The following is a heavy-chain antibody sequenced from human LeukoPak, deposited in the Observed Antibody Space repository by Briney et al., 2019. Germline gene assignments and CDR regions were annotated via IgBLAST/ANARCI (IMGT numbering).Heavy chain of an antibody. CDR2: MNPNSGNT. D-gene: IGHD3-10*01. V-gene: IGHV1-8*01. J-gene: IGHJ4*02. CDR3: AKRYGEGAPRFFDY. Sequence: ASVKVSCKASGYTFTSYDINWVRQATGQGLEWMGWMNPNSGNTGYAQKFQGRVTMTRNTSISTAYMELSSLRSEDTAVYYCAKRYGEGAPRFFDYWGQGTLVTVSS. CDR1: GYTFTSYD.